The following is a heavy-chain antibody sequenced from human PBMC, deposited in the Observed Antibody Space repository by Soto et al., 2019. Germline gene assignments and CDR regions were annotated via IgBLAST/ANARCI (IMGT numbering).Heavy chain of an antibody. CDR3: AKDAQWKYDSSGWLDY. D-gene: IGHD3-22*01. Sequence: GGSLRLSCAASGFTFSSYAMSWVRQAPGKGLEWVSVISGSGDRTYYADSVKGRFTVSRDNSRNTLYLQMNGLRAEDTAVYYCAKDAQWKYDSSGWLDYWGQGTLVTVSS. V-gene: IGHV3-23*01. J-gene: IGHJ4*02. CDR1: GFTFSSYA. CDR2: ISGSGDRT.